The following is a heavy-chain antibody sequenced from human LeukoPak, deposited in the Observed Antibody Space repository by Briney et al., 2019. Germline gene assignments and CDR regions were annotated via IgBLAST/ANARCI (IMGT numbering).Heavy chain of an antibody. V-gene: IGHV3-30-3*01. CDR1: GFTFSSYA. CDR2: ISYDGSNK. Sequence: GGSLRLSCAASGFTFSSYAMHWVRQAPGKGLEWVAVISYDGSNKYYADSVKGRFTTSRDNSKNTLYLQMNSLRAEDTAVYYCARSLDVVPAAIGYWGQGTLVTVSS. CDR3: ARSLDVVPAAIGY. J-gene: IGHJ4*02. D-gene: IGHD2-2*01.